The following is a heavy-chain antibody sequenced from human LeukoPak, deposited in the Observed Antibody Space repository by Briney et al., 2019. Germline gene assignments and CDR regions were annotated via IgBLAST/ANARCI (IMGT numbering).Heavy chain of an antibody. CDR1: GGTFSSYA. V-gene: IGHV1-69*01. CDR2: IIPIFGTA. D-gene: IGHD2-15*01. J-gene: IGHJ4*02. Sequence: SVNVSCKGSGGTFSSYAISWVRQAPGQGLEWMGGIIPIFGTANYAQKFQGRATITAEEPTSTAYMELSSLRSEDTAVYYCARVPYCSGGSCLLRGYYFDFWGQGTLVTVSS. CDR3: ARVPYCSGGSCLLRGYYFDF.